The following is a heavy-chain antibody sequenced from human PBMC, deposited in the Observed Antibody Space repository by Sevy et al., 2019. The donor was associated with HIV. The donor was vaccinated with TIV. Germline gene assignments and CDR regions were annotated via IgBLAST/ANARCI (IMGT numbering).Heavy chain of an antibody. V-gene: IGHV4-59*08. D-gene: IGHD2-2*02. CDR2: VSHSGNT. CDR3: ARLRWDLVVVPGATPGCYFDS. Sequence: SETLSLTCTVSGDSINTYYWSWIRQPPGKGLEWIGYVSHSGNTNYNPSLKSRVAMSVDPSTNQFSLKVKSVTAADTAVYYCARLRWDLVVVPGATPGCYFDSWGQGTLVTVSS. CDR1: GDSINTYY. J-gene: IGHJ4*02.